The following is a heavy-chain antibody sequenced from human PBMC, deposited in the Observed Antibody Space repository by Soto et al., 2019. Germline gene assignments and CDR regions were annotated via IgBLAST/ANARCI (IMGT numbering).Heavy chain of an antibody. CDR2: ISESGYRT. CDR3: AKYGYSPYSALWFFDL. CDR1: GFIFSNCA. V-gene: IGHV3-23*01. D-gene: IGHD2-2*03. Sequence: VQLLESGGDLVQPGGSLRLSCAASGFIFSNCAMSWVRQAPGKGLEWVASISESGYRTYSADSVKGRVTISRDNTKNTVALLMNSLRVYDTAMYYGAKYGYSPYSALWFFDLWGQVTQVNVSS. J-gene: IGHJ5*02.